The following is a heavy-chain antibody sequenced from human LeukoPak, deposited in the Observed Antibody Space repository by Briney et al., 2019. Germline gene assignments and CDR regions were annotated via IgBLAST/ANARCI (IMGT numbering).Heavy chain of an antibody. CDR2: ISSSSSYI. V-gene: IGHV3-21*01. D-gene: IGHD5-12*01. CDR1: GFTFSSYS. J-gene: IGHJ3*02. CDR3: ARQFHQPRRGYSGYDTAVDAFDI. Sequence: PGGSLRLSCAASGFTFSSYSMNWVRQAPGKGLEWVSSISSSSSYIYYADSVKGRFTISRDNAKNSLYLQTNSLRAEDTAVYYCARQFHQPRRGYSGYDTAVDAFDIWGQGTMVTVSS.